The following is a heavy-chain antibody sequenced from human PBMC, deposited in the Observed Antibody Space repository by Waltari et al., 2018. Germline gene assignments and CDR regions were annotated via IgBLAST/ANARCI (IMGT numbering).Heavy chain of an antibody. Sequence: EVHLVESGGGLVKPGGCLRLSCAASGFTFSNARMHWFRQAPGKGLEWVGRIKSRGDGETTDYAASVKGRFTISRDDSQNTVSIQMNSLRTEDSAVYFCAAGTGKTDLDYWGQGSLVTVSS. CDR2: IKSRGDGETT. J-gene: IGHJ4*02. CDR3: AAGTGKTDLDY. CDR1: GFTFSNAR. V-gene: IGHV3-15*01.